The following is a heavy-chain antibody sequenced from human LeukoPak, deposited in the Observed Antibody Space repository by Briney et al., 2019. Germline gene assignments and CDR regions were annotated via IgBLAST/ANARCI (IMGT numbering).Heavy chain of an antibody. CDR3: AKDSRYGYRWDYDY. J-gene: IGHJ4*02. D-gene: IGHD5-18*01. CDR1: GFTFSSYG. Sequence: GGSLRLSCAASGFTFSSYGMSWVRQAPGKGLEWVSTISGSGATTYYADSVNGRFTISRDNSKNTLYLQMNSLRAEDTAVYYCAKDSRYGYRWDYDYWGQGTPVTVSS. V-gene: IGHV3-23*01. CDR2: ISGSGATT.